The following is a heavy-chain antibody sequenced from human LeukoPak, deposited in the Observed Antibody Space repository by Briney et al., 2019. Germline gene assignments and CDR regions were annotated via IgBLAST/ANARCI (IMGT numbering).Heavy chain of an antibody. CDR1: GGSISSYC. CDR2: MCYSGST. J-gene: IGHJ4*02. D-gene: IGHD3-10*01. CDR3: ARRRDSFDY. V-gene: IGHV4-59*08. Sequence: SETLSLTCTVSGGSISSYCWSWIRRPPGKGLEWLGYMCYSGSTNYNPSLKSRVTMSVDYNPSLKSRVTMSGDTSKNQFSLNLSSVTAADTAVYYCARRRDSFDYWGQGPLVTVSS.